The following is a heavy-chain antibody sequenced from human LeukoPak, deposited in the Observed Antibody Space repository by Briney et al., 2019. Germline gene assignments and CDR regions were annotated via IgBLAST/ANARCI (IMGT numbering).Heavy chain of an antibody. D-gene: IGHD6-13*01. V-gene: IGHV1-46*01. CDR1: GYTFTSYY. CDR3: ARVGIAAAGTVEFDY. CDR2: INPSGGST. J-gene: IGHJ4*02. Sequence: ASVKVSCKASGYTFTSYYMHWVRQAPGQGLEWMGIINPSGGSTSYAQKFQGRVTMTRDTSTSTVYMELSSLRSDDTAVYYCARVGIAAAGTVEFDYWGQGTLVTVSS.